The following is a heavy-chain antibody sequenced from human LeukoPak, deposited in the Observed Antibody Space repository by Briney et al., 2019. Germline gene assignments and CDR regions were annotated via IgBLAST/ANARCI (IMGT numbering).Heavy chain of an antibody. J-gene: IGHJ4*02. D-gene: IGHD3-3*01. CDR2: ISSSSSTI. Sequence: GILRLSCAASGFTFSSYSMNWVRQAPGKGLEWVSYISSSSSTIYYADSVEGRFTISRDNAKNSLYLQMNSLRAEDTAVYYCARGTRFLEWLFSEFDYWGQGTLVTVSS. V-gene: IGHV3-48*01. CDR1: GFTFSSYS. CDR3: ARGTRFLEWLFSEFDY.